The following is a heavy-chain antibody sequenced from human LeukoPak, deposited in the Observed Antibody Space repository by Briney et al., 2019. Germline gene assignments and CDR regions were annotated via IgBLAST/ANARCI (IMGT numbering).Heavy chain of an antibody. J-gene: IGHJ4*02. Sequence: GGSLSLSCAASGFTFSNYAMSWVRQAPGKGLEWVSAISGSGVSTYYADSAKGRFSISRDNSLDSLYLQMNSLRAEDTAVYYCARDTFAVARKGFDYWGQGTLVTVSS. D-gene: IGHD6-19*01. CDR3: ARDTFAVARKGFDY. CDR1: GFTFSNYA. V-gene: IGHV3-23*01. CDR2: ISGSGVST.